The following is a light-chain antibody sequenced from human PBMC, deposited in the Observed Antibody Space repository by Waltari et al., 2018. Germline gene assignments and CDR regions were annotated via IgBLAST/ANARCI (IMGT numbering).Light chain of an antibody. CDR3: QQYYSTPLT. Sequence: DIVMTQSPVSLAVSLGERPTIYCKSSRSVLYSSNNKNYLAWYQQKPGQPPKLLIYWASTRESGVPDRFSGSESETDFTLTISSLQAEDVAVYYCQQYYSTPLTFGGGTKVEIK. CDR1: RSVLYSSNNKNY. J-gene: IGKJ4*01. V-gene: IGKV4-1*01. CDR2: WAS.